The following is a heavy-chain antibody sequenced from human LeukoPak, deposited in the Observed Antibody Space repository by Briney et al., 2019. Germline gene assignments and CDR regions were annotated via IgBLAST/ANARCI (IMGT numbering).Heavy chain of an antibody. CDR2: INPINSEI. J-gene: IGHJ4*02. CDR3: ARHYHHAWFGY. Sequence: GESLKISCKGFGYDLTAYWIAWVRQKPGRSLEGMGHINPINSEITDSPPFQGQVTISVDNSINVAYLQLNSLKASDTAMYYCARHYHHAWFGYWGQGSPVIVSS. D-gene: IGHD3-16*01. CDR1: GYDLTAYW. V-gene: IGHV5-51*01.